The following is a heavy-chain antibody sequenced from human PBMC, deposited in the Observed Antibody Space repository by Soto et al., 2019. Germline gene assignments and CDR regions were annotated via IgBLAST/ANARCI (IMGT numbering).Heavy chain of an antibody. CDR1: GFTFSSYW. J-gene: IGHJ4*02. V-gene: IGHV3-74*01. CDR3: ARGASGNSYLDY. D-gene: IGHD3-10*01. Sequence: EVQLVESGGNLVQPGGSLRLSCAASGFTFSSYWIHWVRQPPGQGLLWVSRINTDGSTTNYADSVKGRFTISRDNAKNTLYLQMNSLRAEDTSVYYCARGASGNSYLDYLGQRALVTISS. CDR2: INTDGSTT.